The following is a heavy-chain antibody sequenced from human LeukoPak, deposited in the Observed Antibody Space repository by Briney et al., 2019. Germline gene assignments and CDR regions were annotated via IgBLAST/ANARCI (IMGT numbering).Heavy chain of an antibody. CDR2: INPNSGGT. V-gene: IGHV1-2*02. D-gene: IGHD1-26*01. J-gene: IGHJ6*03. CDR3: ASGQLPKWGYYYYYYMDV. CDR1: GYTFTGYY. Sequence: ASVKVSCKASGYTFTGYYMHWVRQAPGQGLEWMGWINPNSGGTNYAQKFQGRVTMTRDTSISTAYMELSRLRSDDTAVYYCASGQLPKWGYYYYYYMDVRGKGTTVTVSS.